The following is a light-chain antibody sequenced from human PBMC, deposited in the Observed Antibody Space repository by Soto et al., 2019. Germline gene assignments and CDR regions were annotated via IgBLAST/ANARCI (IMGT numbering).Light chain of an antibody. CDR1: SSDVGGYKY. J-gene: IGLJ2*01. CDR3: SSYTGRNIVL. Sequence: QSALTQPPSASGSPGQSVTISCTGTSSDVGGYKYVSWYQQHPGKAPKLMIYEVNKRPSGVTDRFSGYKSGHTASLTVSGLQADDEADYFCSSYTGRNIVLFGAGTKLTVL. V-gene: IGLV2-8*01. CDR2: EVN.